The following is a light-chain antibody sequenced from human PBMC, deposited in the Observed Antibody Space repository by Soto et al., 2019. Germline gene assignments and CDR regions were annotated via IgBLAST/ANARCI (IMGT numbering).Light chain of an antibody. Sequence: DIQMTQSPSSLSASVRDRVTITCRASHNIRCYLNWYQQKPGKAPNLLIYAASSLQSGIPSRFSGSGSETDFTLTISSLQPEDFATYYCQQSYSTPPITFGQGTRLEIK. CDR2: AAS. CDR3: QQSYSTPPIT. CDR1: HNIRCY. V-gene: IGKV1-39*01. J-gene: IGKJ5*01.